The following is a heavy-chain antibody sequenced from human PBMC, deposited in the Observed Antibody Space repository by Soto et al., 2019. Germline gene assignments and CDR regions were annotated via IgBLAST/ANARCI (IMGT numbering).Heavy chain of an antibody. D-gene: IGHD2-15*01. V-gene: IGHV1-18*01. CDR2: ISAYNGNT. CDR1: GYTFTSYG. Sequence: QVQLVQSGAEVKKPGASVKVSCKASGYTFTSYGISWVRQAPGQGLEWMGWISAYNGNTNYAQKLQGRVTMTTDTSTSTDYMELRSLRSDDTAVYYCARVSDSHIVVVVAATHAPEYFDYWGQGTLVTVSS. J-gene: IGHJ4*02. CDR3: ARVSDSHIVVVVAATHAPEYFDY.